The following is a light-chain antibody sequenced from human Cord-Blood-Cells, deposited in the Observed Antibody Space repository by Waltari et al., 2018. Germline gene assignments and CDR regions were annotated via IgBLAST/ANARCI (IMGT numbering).Light chain of an antibody. V-gene: IGKV1-9*01. CDR2: AAS. CDR3: QQLNSYPPFT. Sequence: DIQLTQSLSFLSASVGDRDTINCRASQGISSYLACYQQKPGKDPNLLIYAASTLQSGDPARCIGSGSEREVTLTIISLQPEDFATYYCQQLNSYPPFTFGQGTRLEIK. J-gene: IGKJ5*01. CDR1: QGISSY.